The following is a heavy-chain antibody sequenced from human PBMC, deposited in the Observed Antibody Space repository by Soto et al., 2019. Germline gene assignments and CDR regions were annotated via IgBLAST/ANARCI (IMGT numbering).Heavy chain of an antibody. CDR1: GFTFSSYA. CDR3: ASAYCGGDCSPKSDFDL. D-gene: IGHD2-21*02. J-gene: IGHJ2*01. Sequence: QVQLVESGGGVVQPGRSLRLSCAASGFTFSSYAMHWVRQAPGKGLEWVAVISYDGSNKYYADSVKGRFTISRDNSQNXXYLQMNSLRAEDTAVYYCASAYCGGDCSPKSDFDLWGRGTLVTVSS. V-gene: IGHV3-30-3*01. CDR2: ISYDGSNK.